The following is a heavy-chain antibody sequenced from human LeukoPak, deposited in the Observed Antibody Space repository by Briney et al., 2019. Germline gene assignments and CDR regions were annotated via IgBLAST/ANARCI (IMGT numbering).Heavy chain of an antibody. J-gene: IGHJ4*02. CDR3: AKDYSDSRVGDVFFEY. V-gene: IGHV3-23*01. D-gene: IGHD1-26*01. CDR2: ITSGFTP. CDR1: GLTFSNYA. Sequence: GGSLSLSCAASGLTFSNYAMSWFRQAPGKGVEWVSGITSGFTPHYADSVKGRFTISRDNSKNTFHLQMNSLRAEDTAVYYCAKDYSDSRVGDVFFEYWGQGTLVTVSS.